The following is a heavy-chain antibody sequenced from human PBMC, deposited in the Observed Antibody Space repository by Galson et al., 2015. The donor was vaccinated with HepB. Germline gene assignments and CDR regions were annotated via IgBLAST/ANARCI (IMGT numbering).Heavy chain of an antibody. CDR2: IIGSGGST. CDR1: GFIFSSYA. Sequence: SLRLSCAASGFIFSSYAMSWVRQAPGKGLEWVSAIIGSGGSTYYPDSVKGRFTISRDNSKNTLYLQMNSLRAEDTAVYYCAKGQTTTNYYYMDVWGKGTTVTVSS. D-gene: IGHD4-11*01. V-gene: IGHV3-23*01. CDR3: AKGQTTTNYYYMDV. J-gene: IGHJ6*03.